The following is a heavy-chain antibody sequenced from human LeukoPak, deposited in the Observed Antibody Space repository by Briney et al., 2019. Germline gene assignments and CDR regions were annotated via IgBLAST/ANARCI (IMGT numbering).Heavy chain of an antibody. CDR3: ARRGSYSSGWNFDY. Sequence: SETLSLTCTVSGGSISSSSYYWGWIRQPPGKGLEWIGSIYYSGSTYYNPSLKSRVTISVDTSKNQFSLKLSSVTAADTAMYYCARRGSYSSGWNFDYWGQGTLVTVSS. J-gene: IGHJ4*02. V-gene: IGHV4-39*01. D-gene: IGHD6-19*01. CDR1: GGSISSSSYY. CDR2: IYYSGST.